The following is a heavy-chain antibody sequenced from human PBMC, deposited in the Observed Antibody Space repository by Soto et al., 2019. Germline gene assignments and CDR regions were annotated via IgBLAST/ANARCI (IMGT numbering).Heavy chain of an antibody. D-gene: IGHD2-15*01. CDR3: VHSPNVAVDH. CDR2: ISQTETT. CDR1: CESFVGFY. Sequence: TLSLTCVLSCESFVGFYWSWVRQSPGKGLEWIGEISQTETTAYSPSLKSLVSMSADTSKKQFSLTLTSVTAADTAVYYCVHSPNVAVDHWGHGTLVTVSS. V-gene: IGHV4-34*01. J-gene: IGHJ4*01.